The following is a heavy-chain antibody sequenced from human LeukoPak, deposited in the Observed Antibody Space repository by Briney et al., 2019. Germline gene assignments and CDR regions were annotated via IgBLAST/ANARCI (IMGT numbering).Heavy chain of an antibody. CDR2: ISGSGGST. J-gene: IGHJ4*02. V-gene: IGHV3-23*01. CDR3: AIASGGYSSGWYDRRVNY. D-gene: IGHD6-19*01. Sequence: PGGSLRLSCAASGFTFSSYGMSWVRQAPGKGLEWVSAISGSGGSTYYADSVKGRFTISRDNSKNTLYLQMNSLRAEDTAVYYCAIASGGYSSGWYDRRVNYWGQGTLVTVSS. CDR1: GFTFSSYG.